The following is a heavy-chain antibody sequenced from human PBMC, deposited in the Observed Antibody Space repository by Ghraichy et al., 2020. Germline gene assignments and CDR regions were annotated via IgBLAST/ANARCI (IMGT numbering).Heavy chain of an antibody. D-gene: IGHD3-22*01. Sequence: GGSLRLSCAASGFTFSSYWMHWVRQAPGKGLVWVSRINSYGSSTSYADSVKGRFTISRDNAKNTLYLQMNSLRAEDTAVYYCARDTYYYDSSGYYGYWGQGTLVTVSS. V-gene: IGHV3-74*01. J-gene: IGHJ4*02. CDR1: GFTFSSYW. CDR2: INSYGSST. CDR3: ARDTYYYDSSGYYGY.